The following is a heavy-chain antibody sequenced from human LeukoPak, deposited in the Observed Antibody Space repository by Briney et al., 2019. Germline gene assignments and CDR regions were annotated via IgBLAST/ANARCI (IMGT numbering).Heavy chain of an antibody. Sequence: ASVKVSCKASGYTFTSYYVHWVRQAPGQGLEWMGIINPSGGSTSYAQKFQGRVTMTRDTSTSTVYMELSSLRSEDTAVYYCARDSPTGGYGDYWGQGTLVTVSS. CDR3: ARDSPTGGYGDY. V-gene: IGHV1-46*01. CDR2: INPSGGST. CDR1: GYTFTSYY. D-gene: IGHD5-12*01. J-gene: IGHJ4*02.